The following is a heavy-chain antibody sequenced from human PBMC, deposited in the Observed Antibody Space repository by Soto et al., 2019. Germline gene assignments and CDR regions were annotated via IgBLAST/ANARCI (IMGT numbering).Heavy chain of an antibody. J-gene: IGHJ5*02. CDR1: GYTFTSYD. CDR3: ARGRELRFLEWLLPNWFDP. Sequence: QVQLVQSGAEVKKPGASVKVSCKASGYTFTSYDINWVRQAPGQGLEWMGWMNPNSGNTGYAQKFQGRVTMTRNTSIVTAYMELSSLRSEDTAVYYCARGRELRFLEWLLPNWFDPWGQGTLVTVSS. D-gene: IGHD3-3*01. V-gene: IGHV1-8*01. CDR2: MNPNSGNT.